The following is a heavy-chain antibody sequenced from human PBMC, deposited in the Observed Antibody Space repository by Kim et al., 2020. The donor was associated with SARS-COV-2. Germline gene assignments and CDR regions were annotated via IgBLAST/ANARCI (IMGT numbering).Heavy chain of an antibody. Sequence: TNYEDSVKGRFTISRDNAKNSLYLKMNSLRTEDTAVYYCATYSSSSSSQYWGQGTLVTVSS. CDR3: ATYSSSSSSQY. CDR2: T. J-gene: IGHJ1*01. D-gene: IGHD6-6*01. V-gene: IGHV3-11*03.